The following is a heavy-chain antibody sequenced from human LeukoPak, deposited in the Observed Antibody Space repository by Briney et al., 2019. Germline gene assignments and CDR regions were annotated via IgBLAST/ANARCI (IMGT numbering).Heavy chain of an antibody. J-gene: IGHJ6*02. V-gene: IGHV3-74*01. Sequence: PGGSLRLSCAGSGLTFNSYWMHWVRQAPGKGLVWVSRINSEGRITNYADSVKGRFTITRDNAKNTLYQQMNSLRAEDTALYYCARQNYYSMDVWGQGTTVTVSS. CDR3: ARQNYYSMDV. CDR1: GLTFNSYW. CDR2: INSEGRIT.